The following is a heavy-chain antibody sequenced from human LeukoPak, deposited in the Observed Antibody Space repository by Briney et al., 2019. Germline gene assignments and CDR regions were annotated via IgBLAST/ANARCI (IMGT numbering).Heavy chain of an antibody. V-gene: IGHV4-31*03. CDR2: IYYSGST. D-gene: IGHD3-9*01. J-gene: IGHJ6*02. CDR3: ARDLDDILTGPHYGMDV. Sequence: PSQTLSLTCTVSGGSISSGGYSWSWIRQHPGKGLEWIGYIYYSGSTYYNPSLKSRVTISVDTSKNQFSLKLSSVTAADTAVYYCARDLDDILTGPHYGMDVWGQGTTVTVSS. CDR1: GGSISSGGYS.